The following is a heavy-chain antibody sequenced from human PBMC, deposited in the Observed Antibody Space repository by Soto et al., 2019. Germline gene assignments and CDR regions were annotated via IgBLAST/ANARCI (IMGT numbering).Heavy chain of an antibody. CDR3: ARVLSRIYCGGDCYSSGVDYGMDV. CDR2: IYSGGST. CDR1: GFTVSSNY. V-gene: IGHV3-53*05. D-gene: IGHD2-21*02. Sequence: SCAASGFTVSSNYMSWVRQAPGKGLEWVSVIYSGGSTYYADTVKGRFTMTRDTSISTAYMELSRLRSDDTAVYYCARVLSRIYCGGDCYSSGVDYGMDVWGQGTTVTVSS. J-gene: IGHJ6*02.